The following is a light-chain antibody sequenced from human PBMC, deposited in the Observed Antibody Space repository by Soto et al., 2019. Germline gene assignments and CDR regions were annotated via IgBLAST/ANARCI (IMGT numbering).Light chain of an antibody. CDR1: QSLNSW. J-gene: IGKJ2*01. Sequence: DIQMTQSPSTLSASVGDRVSITCRASQSLNSWLAWYQQKPGKAPKLLIYKTSTLESGVPSRFSGSGPGTEFTLTISNLQPDDFATYYCQQYNTYSFGQGTKVDIK. V-gene: IGKV1-5*03. CDR3: QQYNTYS. CDR2: KTS.